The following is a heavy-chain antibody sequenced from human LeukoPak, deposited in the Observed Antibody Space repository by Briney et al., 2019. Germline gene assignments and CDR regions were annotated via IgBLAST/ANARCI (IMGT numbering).Heavy chain of an antibody. J-gene: IGHJ4*02. CDR3: ASVVDSSLSDGY. D-gene: IGHD2-2*01. CDR1: GGSISSRSYY. CDR2: MYYSGST. V-gene: IGHV4-39*01. Sequence: SETLSLTCTVSGGSISSRSYYWGWIRQPPGTGLQWIGSMYYSGSTYYSPSLKSRVTISVDMSKKQISLKLRAVTAADTAVYYCASVVDSSLSDGYWGQGTLVTVSS.